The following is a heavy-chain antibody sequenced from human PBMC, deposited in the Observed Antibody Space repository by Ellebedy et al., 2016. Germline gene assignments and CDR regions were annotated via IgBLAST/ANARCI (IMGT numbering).Heavy chain of an antibody. J-gene: IGHJ2*01. CDR3: AREGGSGSWYFDL. D-gene: IGHD3-10*01. CDR2: IYHSGST. V-gene: IGHV4-30-2*01. CDR1: GGSIGSGGYS. Sequence: LRLXXAVSGGSIGSGGYSWSWIRQPPGKGLEWIGYIYHSGSTYYNPSLKSRVTISVDRSKNQFSLKLNSVTAADTAVYYCAREGGSGSWYFDLWGRGTLVTVSS.